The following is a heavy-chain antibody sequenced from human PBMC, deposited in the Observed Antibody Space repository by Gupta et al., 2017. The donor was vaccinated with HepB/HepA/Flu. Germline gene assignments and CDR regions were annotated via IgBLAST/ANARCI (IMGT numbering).Heavy chain of an antibody. CDR1: GFTFSSYW. Sequence: EVQLVESGGGLVQPGGSLRLSCAASGFTFSSYWMHWVRQAPGKGLVWVSRINSDGSSTSYADSVKGRFTISRDNAKNTLYLQMNSLRAEDTAVYDCARGKPYYDCWSGYPTFDYWGQGTLVTVSS. V-gene: IGHV3-74*01. CDR3: ARGKPYYDCWSGYPTFDY. CDR2: INSDGSST. J-gene: IGHJ4*02. D-gene: IGHD3-3*01.